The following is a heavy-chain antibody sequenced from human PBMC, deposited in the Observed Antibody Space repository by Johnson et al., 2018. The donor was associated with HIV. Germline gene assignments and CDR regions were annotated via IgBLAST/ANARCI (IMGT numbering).Heavy chain of an antibody. V-gene: IGHV3-7*05. Sequence: EVQLVESGGGLVQPGGSLRLSCAASRFTFSSYWMSWVRQAPGKGLEWVANIRQDGSERYYVDSVKGRFTISRDNAKNSLYLQMNSLRAEDTAIYDCARDLSLGAIDAFDIWGQGTMVTVSS. CDR3: ARDLSLGAIDAFDI. CDR1: RFTFSSYW. D-gene: IGHD1-26*01. CDR2: IRQDGSER. J-gene: IGHJ3*02.